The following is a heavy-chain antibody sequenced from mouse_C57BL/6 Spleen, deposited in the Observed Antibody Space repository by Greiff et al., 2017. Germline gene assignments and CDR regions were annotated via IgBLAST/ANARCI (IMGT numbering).Heavy chain of an antibody. CDR3: ARDDYGRGRAMDY. V-gene: IGHV5-4*01. CDR2: ISDGGSYT. CDR1: GFTFSSYA. J-gene: IGHJ4*01. Sequence: EVQVVESGGGLVKPGGSLKLSCAASGFTFSSYAMSWVRQTPEKRLEWVATISDGGSYTYYPDNVKGRFTISRDNAKNNLYLQMSHLKSEDTAMYYCARDDYGRGRAMDYWGQGTSVTVSS. D-gene: IGHD2-4*01.